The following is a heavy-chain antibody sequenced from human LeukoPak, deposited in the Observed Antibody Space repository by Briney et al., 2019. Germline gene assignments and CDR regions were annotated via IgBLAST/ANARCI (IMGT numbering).Heavy chain of an antibody. CDR3: ARDSPIYSGSYFFDY. D-gene: IGHD1-26*01. Sequence: GGSLRLSCAASGFTFSSYRMHWVRQAPGKGLVWVSRINSDGTSTNYADSVKGRFTISRDNAKNTLYLQMNSLRAEDTAVYYCARDSPIYSGSYFFDYWGQGTLVTVSS. CDR1: GFTFSSYR. V-gene: IGHV3-74*01. J-gene: IGHJ4*02. CDR2: INSDGTST.